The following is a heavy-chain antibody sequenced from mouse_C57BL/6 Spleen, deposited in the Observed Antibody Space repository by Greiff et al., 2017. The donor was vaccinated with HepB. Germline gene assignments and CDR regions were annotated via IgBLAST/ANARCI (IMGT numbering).Heavy chain of an antibody. Sequence: EVQLQQSGPELVKPGASVKIPCKASGYTFTDYNMDWVKQSHGKSLEWIGDINPNNGGTIYNQKFKGKATLTVDKSSSTAYMEPRSMTSEDTAVYSCARNYGSSYDWYFDVWGTGTTVTVSS. V-gene: IGHV1-18*01. D-gene: IGHD1-1*01. CDR2: INPNNGGT. CDR1: GYTFTDYN. CDR3: ARNYGSSYDWYFDV. J-gene: IGHJ1*03.